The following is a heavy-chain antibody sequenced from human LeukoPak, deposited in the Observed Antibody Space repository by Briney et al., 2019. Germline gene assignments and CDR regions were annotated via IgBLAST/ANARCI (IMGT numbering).Heavy chain of an antibody. Sequence: SETLSLACTVSGDSMSNYYWSWIRKPPGKGLEWIGYIYYSGSTNYNPSLESRVTISVDTSKNQFSLNLRSVTAADTATYYCARDYGAAAGYYYGLDVWGQGTTVTVSS. CDR1: GDSMSNYY. CDR3: ARDYGAAAGYYYGLDV. D-gene: IGHD6-25*01. J-gene: IGHJ6*02. CDR2: IYYSGST. V-gene: IGHV4-59*01.